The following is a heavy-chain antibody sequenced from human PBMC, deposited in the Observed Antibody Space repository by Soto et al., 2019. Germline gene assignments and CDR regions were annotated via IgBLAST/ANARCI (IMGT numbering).Heavy chain of an antibody. CDR1: GGTFNPYT. Sequence: SVKVSCKASGGTFNPYTFSWVRQAPGQGLEWMGSILPIMGSVNYAHDFRGRLSITADPSTTTAYMELTSLTSHDTAMYYCARIPRYSYATSDPLDNWGQGTLVTVS. V-gene: IGHV1-69*08. CDR3: ARIPRYSYATSDPLDN. CDR2: ILPIMGSV. J-gene: IGHJ4*02. D-gene: IGHD2-15*01.